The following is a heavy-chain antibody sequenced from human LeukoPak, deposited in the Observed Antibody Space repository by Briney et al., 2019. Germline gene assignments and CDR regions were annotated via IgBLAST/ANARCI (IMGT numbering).Heavy chain of an antibody. D-gene: IGHD2-15*01. J-gene: IGHJ4*02. Sequence: GGSLRLSCAAPGFTFSTYSMNWVRRAPGKGLEWVSCISGSSDYIYYADSVKGRFTIFRDNAKNSLYLQLNSLRAEDTAVYYCAREVGYCSGGSCYSVFDYWGQGTLVTVSS. CDR2: ISGSSDYI. CDR1: GFTFSTYS. CDR3: AREVGYCSGGSCYSVFDY. V-gene: IGHV3-21*05.